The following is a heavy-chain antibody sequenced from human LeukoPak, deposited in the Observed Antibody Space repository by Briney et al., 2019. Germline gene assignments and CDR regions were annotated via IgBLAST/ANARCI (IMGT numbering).Heavy chain of an antibody. CDR2: IYPYSGDT. Sequence: ASVKVSCKASGYTFAGYYIHWVRQAPGQGLEWMGWIYPYSGDTNYAQNFQGRVTMTRDTSISTAYMELSSLKSDDTAVYYCARDRNSGSSLDIWGQGTMLTVSS. CDR1: GYTFAGYY. CDR3: ARDRNSGSSLDI. J-gene: IGHJ3*02. D-gene: IGHD6-6*01. V-gene: IGHV1-2*02.